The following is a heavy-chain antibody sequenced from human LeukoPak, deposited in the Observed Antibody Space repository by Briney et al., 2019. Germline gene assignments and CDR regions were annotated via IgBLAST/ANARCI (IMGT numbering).Heavy chain of an antibody. CDR1: GFTFSDYY. J-gene: IGHJ4*02. V-gene: IGHV3-11*04. D-gene: IGHD2-2*01. CDR2: ISSSGSTI. Sequence: PGGSLRLSCAASGFTFSDYYMSWIRQAPGKGLEWVSYISSSGSTIYYADSVKGRFTISRDNAKNSLYLQMNSLRAEDTAVYYCARDWDDIVVVPADYWGQGTLVTVSS. CDR3: ARDWDDIVVVPADY.